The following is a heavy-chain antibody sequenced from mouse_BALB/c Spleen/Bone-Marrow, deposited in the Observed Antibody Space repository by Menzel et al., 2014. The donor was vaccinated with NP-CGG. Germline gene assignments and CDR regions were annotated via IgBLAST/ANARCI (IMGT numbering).Heavy chain of an antibody. CDR2: ISTYYGDA. CDR1: VYTFTDYA. CDR3: ARRGRYDGFDY. Sequence: QVQLQQSGAELVRPGVSVKISCKGSVYTFTDYAMHWVKQSHAKSLEWIGVISTYYGDASYNQKFKGKATMTVDKSSSTAYMELARLTSEDSAIYYCARRGRYDGFDYWGQGTTLTVSS. D-gene: IGHD2-14*01. J-gene: IGHJ2*01. V-gene: IGHV1S137*01.